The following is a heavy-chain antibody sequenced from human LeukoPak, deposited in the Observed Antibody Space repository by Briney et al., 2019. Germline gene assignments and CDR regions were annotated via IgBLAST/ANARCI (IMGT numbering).Heavy chain of an antibody. J-gene: IGHJ5*02. CDR3: AKGDKMLTWRRTYNRFDP. V-gene: IGHV3-7*01. D-gene: IGHD3-16*01. CDR2: MRHRESEK. Sequence: GGSLRLSCAASGFTFCIYWMTWVRQAPGKGLEWVANMRHRESEKYYVDSVKGRFTISRDNAKNSLYLQMSSLRAEDTAVYFCAKGDKMLTWRRTYNRFDPWGQGTLVTVSS. CDR1: GFTFCIYW.